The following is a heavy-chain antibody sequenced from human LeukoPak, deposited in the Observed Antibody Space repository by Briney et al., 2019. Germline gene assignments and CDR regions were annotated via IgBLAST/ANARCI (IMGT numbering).Heavy chain of an antibody. V-gene: IGHV3-11*01. CDR2: ISSSGSTI. Sequence: GGSLRLSCAATGFTFSDYYMSWIRQAPGKGLEWVSYISSSGSTIYYADSVKGRFTISRDNAKNSLYLQMNSLRAEDTAVYYCARDLVATVVTPVDYWGQGTLVTVSS. D-gene: IGHD4-23*01. CDR3: ARDLVATVVTPVDY. J-gene: IGHJ4*02. CDR1: GFTFSDYY.